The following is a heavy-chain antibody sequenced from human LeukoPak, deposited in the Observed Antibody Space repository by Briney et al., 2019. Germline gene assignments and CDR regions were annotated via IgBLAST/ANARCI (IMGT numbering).Heavy chain of an antibody. J-gene: IGHJ4*02. CDR2: ISGSGGNT. CDR3: AKDTLWFGEVGYFDY. D-gene: IGHD3-10*01. CDR1: GFIFSTYS. V-gene: IGHV3-23*01. Sequence: PGGSLRLSCAASGFIFSTYSMNWVRQAPGKGLEWVSAISGSGGNTYYADSVKGRLTISRDNSKNTLYLQVNSLRAEDTAVYYCAKDTLWFGEVGYFDYWGQGTLVTVSS.